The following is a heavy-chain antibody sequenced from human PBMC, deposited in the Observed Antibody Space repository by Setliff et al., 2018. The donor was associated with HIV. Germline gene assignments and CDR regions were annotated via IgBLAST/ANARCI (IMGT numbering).Heavy chain of an antibody. CDR3: ANRLRSSNNWYYFDY. CDR2: MGGSSGDT. CDR1: GFTFNTYA. J-gene: IGHJ4*02. Sequence: GESLKISCAASGFTFNTYATSWVRQAPGKGLEWVSSMGGSSGDTYYADSVKGRFTISRGNTKNTLSLQMNSLGAEDTAIYYCANRLRSSNNWYYFDYWGPGTLVTVSS. V-gene: IGHV3-23*01. D-gene: IGHD6-13*01.